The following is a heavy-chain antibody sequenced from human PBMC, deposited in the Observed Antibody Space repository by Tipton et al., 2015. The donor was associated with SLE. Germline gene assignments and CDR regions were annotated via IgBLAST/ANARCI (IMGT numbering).Heavy chain of an antibody. D-gene: IGHD6-19*01. CDR2: INAGNGNT. CDR1: GYTFTSYA. V-gene: IGHV1-3*01. J-gene: IGHJ4*02. CDR3: ARALSSGWYAYFDY. Sequence: QLVQSGPEVKKPGASVKVSCKASGYTFTSYAMHWVRQAPGQRLEWMGWINAGNGNTKYSQKFQGRVTITRDTSASTAYMELSSLRSEDTAVYYCARALSSGWYAYFDYWGQGTLVTVSS.